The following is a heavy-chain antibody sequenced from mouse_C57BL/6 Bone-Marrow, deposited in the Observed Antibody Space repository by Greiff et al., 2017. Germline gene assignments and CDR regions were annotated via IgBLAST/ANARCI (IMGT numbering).Heavy chain of an antibody. CDR3: ARGHYYGSRGDWYFDV. J-gene: IGHJ1*03. Sequence: EVKLMESGPGLVKPSQSLSLTCSVTGYSITSGYYWNWIRQFPGNKLEWMGYISYDGSNNYNPSLKNRISITRDTSKNQFFLKLNSVTTEDTATYYCARGHYYGSRGDWYFDVWGTGTTVTVSS. CDR1: GYSITSGYY. D-gene: IGHD1-1*01. CDR2: ISYDGSN. V-gene: IGHV3-6*01.